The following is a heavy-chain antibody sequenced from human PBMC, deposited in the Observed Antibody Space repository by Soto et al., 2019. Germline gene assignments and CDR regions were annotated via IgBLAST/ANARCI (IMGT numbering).Heavy chain of an antibody. CDR2: VYYSGST. V-gene: IGHV4-39*01. Sequence: SATLYLTCTVAGYSIYIPSNYWAWSGQPPGKGLQWIGSVYYSGSTYNNPSLNSRVTISIKKSTNQFSLKLSSVTAADTAVYYCARLSYDILTGYYSLAYWGQGTLVTVS. CDR1: GYSIYIPSNY. CDR3: ARLSYDILTGYYSLAY. J-gene: IGHJ4*02. D-gene: IGHD3-9*01.